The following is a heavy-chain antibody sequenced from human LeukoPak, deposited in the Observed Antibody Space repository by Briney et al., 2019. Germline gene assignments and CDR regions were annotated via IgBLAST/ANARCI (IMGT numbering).Heavy chain of an antibody. D-gene: IGHD5-12*01. CDR2: IYTSGST. J-gene: IGHJ2*01. CDR1: GGSISSYY. CDR3: ARDLVATISYWYFDL. Sequence: PSETLSLTCTVSGGSISSYYWSWIRQPAGKGLEWIGRIYTSGSTNYNPSLKGRVTMSVDTSKNQFSLKLSSVTAADTAVYYCARDLVATISYWYFDLWGRGTLVTVSS. V-gene: IGHV4-4*07.